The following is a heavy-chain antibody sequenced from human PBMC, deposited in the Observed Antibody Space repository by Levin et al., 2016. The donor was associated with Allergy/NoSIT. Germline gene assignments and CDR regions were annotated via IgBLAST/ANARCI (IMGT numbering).Heavy chain of an antibody. D-gene: IGHD6-19*01. Sequence: SETLSLTCTVSGGSVTSSSYYWGWIRQPPGKGLEWIGSIYYSGNTYYNPSLKSWVTISVDTSKNQFSLKLSSVTAADTAVYYCAHGASAWYRGIRWFDPWGQGTLVTVSS. CDR2: IYYSGNT. J-gene: IGHJ5*02. CDR1: GGSVTSSSYY. V-gene: IGHV4-39*01. CDR3: AHGASAWYRGIRWFDP.